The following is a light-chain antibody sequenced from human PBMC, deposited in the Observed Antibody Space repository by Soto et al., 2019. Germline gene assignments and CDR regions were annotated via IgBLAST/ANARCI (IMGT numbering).Light chain of an antibody. Sequence: EIVLTQSPGTLSLSPGERATLSCLSSHSVSRTYLAWYQQKPGQAPRLLMYGASDRATGTPGRFSGSGSGTDFTLTISRLEAEDSAVYYCQKYGSSPRKFGQGTKVDIK. CDR1: HSVSRTY. V-gene: IGKV3-20*01. CDR3: QKYGSSPRK. CDR2: GAS. J-gene: IGKJ1*01.